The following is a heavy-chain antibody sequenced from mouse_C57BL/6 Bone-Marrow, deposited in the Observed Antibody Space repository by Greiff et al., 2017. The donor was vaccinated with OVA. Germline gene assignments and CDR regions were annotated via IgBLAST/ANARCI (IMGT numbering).Heavy chain of an antibody. Sequence: QVQLQQPGTELVKPGASVKLSCKASGYTFTSYWMHWVKQRPGQGLEWIGNINPSNGGTNYNEKFKSKATLTVDKSSSTAYMQLSSLTSEDSAVYYCAREGKLLGKNYAMDDWGQGTSVTVSS. V-gene: IGHV1-53*01. CDR1: GYTFTSYW. J-gene: IGHJ4*01. D-gene: IGHD2-12*01. CDR2: INPSNGGT. CDR3: AREGKLLGKNYAMDD.